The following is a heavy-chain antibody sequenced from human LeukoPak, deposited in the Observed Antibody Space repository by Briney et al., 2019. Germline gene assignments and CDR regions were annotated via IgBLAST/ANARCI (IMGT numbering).Heavy chain of an antibody. D-gene: IGHD3-22*01. CDR3: AKEGDYYDSSGYSDLDY. Sequence: GRSLRLSCAASGFTFSSYGMHWVRQAPGKGLEWVAVISYDGGNKYYADSVKGRFTISRDNSKNTLYLQMNSLRAEDTAVYYCAKEGDYYDSSGYSDLDYWGQGTLVTVSS. V-gene: IGHV3-30*18. J-gene: IGHJ4*02. CDR2: ISYDGGNK. CDR1: GFTFSSYG.